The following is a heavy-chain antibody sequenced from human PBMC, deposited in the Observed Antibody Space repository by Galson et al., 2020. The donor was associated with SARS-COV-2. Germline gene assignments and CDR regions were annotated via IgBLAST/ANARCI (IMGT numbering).Heavy chain of an antibody. Sequence: SVKVSCKASGFSFITSAVQWVRQARGHRLEWIGWIVVGIGNTNYAQKFQDRVTITRDMSTDTAYMELRGLRSDDTAVYYCAALNERMAVPTYWGQGTLVTVSS. J-gene: IGHJ4*02. CDR3: AALNERMAVPTY. CDR2: IVVGIGNT. CDR1: GFSFITSA. V-gene: IGHV1-58*01. D-gene: IGHD2-2*01.